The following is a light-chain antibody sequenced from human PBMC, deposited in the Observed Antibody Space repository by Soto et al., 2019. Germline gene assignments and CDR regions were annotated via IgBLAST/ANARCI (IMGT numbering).Light chain of an antibody. Sequence: GDRVTITCRASQRIGNYLNWYRQKPGKAPELLIYAASFLQSGVPSRFRGSGSGTDFTLTISSLQPEDFVSYYCQQSYNVLSCMFCQGTKVDIK. V-gene: IGKV1-39*01. CDR2: AAS. J-gene: IGKJ1*01. CDR1: QRIGNY. CDR3: QQSYNVLSCM.